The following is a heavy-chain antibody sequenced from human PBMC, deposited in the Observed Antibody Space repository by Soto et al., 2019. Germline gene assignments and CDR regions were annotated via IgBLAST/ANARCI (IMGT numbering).Heavy chain of an antibody. Sequence: PGGSLRLSCAASGFTFSSYGMHWVRQAPGKGLEWVAVISYDGSNKYYADSAKGRFTISRDNSKNTLYLQMNSLRAEDTAVYYCAKDNVRRVGEQWLDRGWYYYYGMDVWGQGTTVTVSS. D-gene: IGHD6-19*01. CDR3: AKDNVRRVGEQWLDRGWYYYYGMDV. V-gene: IGHV3-30*18. CDR2: ISYDGSNK. J-gene: IGHJ6*02. CDR1: GFTFSSYG.